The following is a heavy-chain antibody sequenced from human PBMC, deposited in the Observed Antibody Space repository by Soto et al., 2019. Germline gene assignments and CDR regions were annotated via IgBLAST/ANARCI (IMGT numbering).Heavy chain of an antibody. CDR1: GCSMRGQH. D-gene: IGHD3-16*01. Sequence: QVQLQESGPGLVKPSETLSLTCTVSGCSMRGQHWSWIRQPPGKGLEWIGHHSDSTNYNPSLKSRLTISTDTSKNQFSLKLSSVTAADTAVYYCATYTVGEGGRGYWGQGTLVTVSS. CDR2: HHSDST. J-gene: IGHJ4*02. CDR3: ATYTVGEGGRGY. V-gene: IGHV4-4*09.